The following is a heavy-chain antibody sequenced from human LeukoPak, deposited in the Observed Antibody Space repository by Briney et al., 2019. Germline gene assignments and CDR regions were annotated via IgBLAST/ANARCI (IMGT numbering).Heavy chain of an antibody. V-gene: IGHV6-1*01. CDR3: ARGGRAFDT. Sequence: SQTLSLTSALSGDRVSSNSTAWNCIRQSPTSGLEWLGRTYYRSKWYNEYALSVRSRITVNPDTSENQFPLQLISVTPDDTAVYFCARGGRAFDTWGQGTTVTVSS. J-gene: IGHJ3*02. CDR1: GDRVSSNSTA. CDR2: TYYRSKWYN.